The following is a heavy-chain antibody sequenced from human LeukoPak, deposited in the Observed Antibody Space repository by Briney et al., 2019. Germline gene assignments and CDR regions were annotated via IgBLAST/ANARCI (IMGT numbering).Heavy chain of an antibody. J-gene: IGHJ4*02. CDR3: AKDIFPYYYDSSGYSRAFDY. CDR2: ISWNSGSI. V-gene: IGHV3-9*03. CDR1: GFTFDDYA. Sequence: PGGSLRLSCAASGFTFDDYAMHWVRQAPGKGLEWVSGISWNSGSIGYADSVKGRFTISRDNAKNSLYLQMNSLRAEDMALYYCAKDIFPYYYDSSGYSRAFDYWGQGTLVTVSS. D-gene: IGHD3-22*01.